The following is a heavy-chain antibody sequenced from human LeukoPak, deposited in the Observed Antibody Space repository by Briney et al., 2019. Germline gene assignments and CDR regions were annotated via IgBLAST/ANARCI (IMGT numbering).Heavy chain of an antibody. D-gene: IGHD3-10*01. CDR3: ARDGSGISYGNWFDP. V-gene: IGHV3-48*03. Sequence: GGSLRLSCVASGFTFSTYEMNWVRQAPGKGLEWPSYISSSSGSTIYYADSVKGRFTISRDNAKNSVYLQMNSLRVEDTAVYYCARDGSGISYGNWFDPWGQGTLVTVSS. J-gene: IGHJ5*02. CDR1: GFTFSTYE. CDR2: ISSSSGSTI.